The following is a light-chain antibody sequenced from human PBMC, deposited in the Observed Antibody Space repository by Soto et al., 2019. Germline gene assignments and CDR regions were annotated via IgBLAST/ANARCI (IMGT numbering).Light chain of an antibody. CDR2: SNI. J-gene: IGLJ2*01. CDR3: QSYVGSLSDVL. V-gene: IGLV1-40*01. Sequence: QSVLTQPPSVSGAPGQRVTISCTGSSSNIGAGFDVHWYQQLPGTAPKLLIYSNINRPSGVPDRFSGSKSGTSASLAITGLQAEEEADYYCQSYVGSLSDVLFGGGTKLTVL. CDR1: SSNIGAGFD.